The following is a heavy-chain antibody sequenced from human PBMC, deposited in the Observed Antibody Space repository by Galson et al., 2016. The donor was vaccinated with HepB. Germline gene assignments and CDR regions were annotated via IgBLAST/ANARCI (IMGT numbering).Heavy chain of an antibody. CDR3: AKCLWVRGVYPFDP. V-gene: IGHV3-23*01. J-gene: IGHJ5*02. Sequence: SLRLSCAAPGFTFSSYAMNWVRQAPGKGLEWVSAILNSGASTSYAHSVQGRFTISRDNSKNTVYLQMNNLRAEDTAVYYCAKCLWVRGVYPFDPWGQGTLVTVSS. D-gene: IGHD3-10*01. CDR2: ILNSGAST. CDR1: GFTFSSYA.